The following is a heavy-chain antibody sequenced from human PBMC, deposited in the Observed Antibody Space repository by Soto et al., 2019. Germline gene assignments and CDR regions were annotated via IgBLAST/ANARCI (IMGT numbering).Heavy chain of an antibody. Sequence: PGGSLRLSCSGSGFNFSDYYMNWIRQTPVRGLEWVSSILSLESHKYYAASAMGRFSISRDNAQKSLFLQMNNLRAEDTGIYFCATGLKDASNRPSFDSWGPGTPVTVS. D-gene: IGHD3-16*01. CDR1: GFNFSDYY. CDR2: ILSLESHK. CDR3: ATGLKDASNRPSFDS. V-gene: IGHV3-11*01. J-gene: IGHJ4*02.